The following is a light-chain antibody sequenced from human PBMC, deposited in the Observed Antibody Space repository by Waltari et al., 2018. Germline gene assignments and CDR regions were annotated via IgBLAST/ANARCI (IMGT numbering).Light chain of an antibody. CDR3: QHYDGFPWT. CDR2: KAF. Sequence: DIQMTQSPSTLSASVGDRVTITCRASQSISDWLAWYQQKPGKAPKLLIYKAFDLESGVPSRFSGSGSGTEFTLTISSLQPDDFATYYCQHYDGFPWTFGQGTEVESK. CDR1: QSISDW. J-gene: IGKJ1*01. V-gene: IGKV1-5*03.